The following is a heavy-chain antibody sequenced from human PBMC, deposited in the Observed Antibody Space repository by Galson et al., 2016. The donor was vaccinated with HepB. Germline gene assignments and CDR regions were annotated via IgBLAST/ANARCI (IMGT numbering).Heavy chain of an antibody. CDR3: ARDSSGKPLFYFQS. CDR1: GFIFSTYG. CDR2: IWFDGNNK. V-gene: IGHV3-33*01. Sequence: SLRLSCATSGFIFSTYGMHWVRQSPGKGLEWVAVIWFDGNNKYYADSVKGRFTISRDNSKNTVYLQMNSLRAEDTAVYFCARDSSGKPLFYFQSWGQGTLVTVSS. D-gene: IGHD3-22*01. J-gene: IGHJ4*02.